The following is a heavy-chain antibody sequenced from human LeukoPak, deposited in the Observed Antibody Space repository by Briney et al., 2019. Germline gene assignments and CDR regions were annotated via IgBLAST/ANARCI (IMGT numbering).Heavy chain of an antibody. CDR1: GASISGSGYY. J-gene: IGHJ4*02. CDR2: IYYSGST. Sequence: SETLSLTCAVSGASISGSGYYWGWIRQPPGKGLEWIGNIYYSGSTNYNPSLKSRVTISVDTSKNQFSLKLSSVTAADTAVYYCARAIGYCSSTSCYGFDYWGQGTLVTVSS. CDR3: ARAIGYCSSTSCYGFDY. V-gene: IGHV4-39*07. D-gene: IGHD2-2*01.